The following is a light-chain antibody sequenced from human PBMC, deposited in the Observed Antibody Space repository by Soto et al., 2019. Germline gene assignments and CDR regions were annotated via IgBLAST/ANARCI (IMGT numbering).Light chain of an antibody. CDR3: QQSYSSPHT. V-gene: IGKV1-39*01. J-gene: IGKJ5*01. CDR1: QTIRSD. Sequence: DFQMTQSPSSLSTSVSHRVTIDCRASQTIRSDLNWYQQKPGKAPKLLIYAAASLQSGVPSRFSGSGSGTDFTLTISSLQPEDFATYYCQQSYSSPHTFGQGTRLEIK. CDR2: AAA.